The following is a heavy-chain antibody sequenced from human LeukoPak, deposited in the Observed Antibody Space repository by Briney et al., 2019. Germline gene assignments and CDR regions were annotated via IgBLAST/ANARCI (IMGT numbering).Heavy chain of an antibody. Sequence: SETLSLTCTVSGGSISSYYWSWIRQPPGKGLEWIGYIYYSGSTNYNPSLKSRVTISVDTSKNQFSLKLSSVTAADTAVYYCAREVSKCSSTSCYGRFDYRGQGTLVTVSS. D-gene: IGHD2-2*01. J-gene: IGHJ4*02. CDR3: AREVSKCSSTSCYGRFDY. CDR2: IYYSGST. V-gene: IGHV4-59*01. CDR1: GGSISSYY.